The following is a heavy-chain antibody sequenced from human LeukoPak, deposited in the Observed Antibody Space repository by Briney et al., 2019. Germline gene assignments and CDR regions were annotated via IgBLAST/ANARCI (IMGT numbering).Heavy chain of an antibody. D-gene: IGHD2-2*01. Sequence: GASVKVSCKASGYTFTSYGISWVRQAPGQGLEWMGWISAYNGNTNYAQKLQGRVTMTTDTSTSTAYMELRSLRSDDTAVYYCARSARKYCSSTSCYGHWFDPRGQGTLVTVSS. CDR2: ISAYNGNT. CDR3: ARSARKYCSSTSCYGHWFDP. V-gene: IGHV1-18*01. J-gene: IGHJ5*02. CDR1: GYTFTSYG.